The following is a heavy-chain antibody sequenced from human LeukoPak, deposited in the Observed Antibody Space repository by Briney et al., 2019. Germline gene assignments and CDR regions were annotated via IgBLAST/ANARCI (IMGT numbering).Heavy chain of an antibody. Sequence: PGGSLRLSCAGSGFTFSHYHMSWIRQAPGKGLEWVSYISGSGSTIYYADSVKGRFTISRDNAKNSLYLQMSSLRAEDTAVYYCAREPNGAGAAVCFDDAVDIWGQGSMVTVSS. CDR3: AREPNGAGAAVCFDDAVDI. D-gene: IGHD6-13*01. CDR1: GFTFSHYH. V-gene: IGHV3-11*01. J-gene: IGHJ3*02. CDR2: ISGSGSTI.